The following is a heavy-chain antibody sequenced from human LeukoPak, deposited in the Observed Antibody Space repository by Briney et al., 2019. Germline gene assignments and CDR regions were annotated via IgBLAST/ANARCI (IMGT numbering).Heavy chain of an antibody. CDR2: IYTSGST. Sequence: SDTQSLTCSVSGHPICRYYWRWLRQPAGKGLEWIGRIYTSGSTNYHASLKSRVTMSVDTSKNQFSRKLSSVTAADTAVYYCAGDPGGYAFDIWGEGTMVTVSS. CDR3: AGDPGGYAFDI. J-gene: IGHJ3*02. CDR1: GHPICRYY. V-gene: IGHV4-4*07. D-gene: IGHD5-12*01.